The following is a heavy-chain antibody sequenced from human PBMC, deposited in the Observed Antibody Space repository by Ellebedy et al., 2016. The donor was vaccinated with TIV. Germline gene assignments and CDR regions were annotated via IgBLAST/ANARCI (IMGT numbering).Heavy chain of an antibody. V-gene: IGHV4-4*07. D-gene: IGHD3-10*01. Sequence: SETLSLTXTVSGGSIGSYYWSWIRQPAGRGLEWIGRIYASGSTTYNPSLERRLTMSVDTSKNHFSLRLSSVTAADTAVYFCARVGSPSYYYGMDVWGHGTTVTVSS. J-gene: IGHJ6*02. CDR3: ARVGSPSYYYGMDV. CDR2: IYASGST. CDR1: GGSIGSYY.